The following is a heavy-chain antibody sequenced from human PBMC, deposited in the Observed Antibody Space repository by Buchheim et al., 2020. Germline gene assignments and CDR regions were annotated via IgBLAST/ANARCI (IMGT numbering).Heavy chain of an antibody. CDR2: ISPYNGAT. V-gene: IGHV1-18*03. CDR1: GYNFFGSG. D-gene: IGHD5-18*01. J-gene: IGHJ4*02. Sequence: QVQLVQSGAEVKKPGASVKVSCKGSGYNFFGSGIHWVRQAPGQGLEWMGWISPYNGATKYAQNVRDRVTMTTDTSTTTAYMELRSLRSDDVAIYYCARDTGYSNHYFDYWGQGTL. CDR3: ARDTGYSNHYFDY.